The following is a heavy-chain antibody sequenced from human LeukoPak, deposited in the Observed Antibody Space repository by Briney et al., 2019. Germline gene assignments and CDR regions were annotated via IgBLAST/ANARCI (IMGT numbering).Heavy chain of an antibody. CDR2: IYYSGST. CDR3: ARTANYYYYYMDV. CDR1: GDSISSRNYY. Sequence: SETLSLTCTVSGDSISSRNYYWGWIRQPPGKGLEWIGNIYYSGSTYYNPSLKSRVTVSVDTSKNQVSLKLTSVTAADTAVYYCARTANYYYYYMDVWGKGTTVIVSS. J-gene: IGHJ6*03. V-gene: IGHV4-39*07.